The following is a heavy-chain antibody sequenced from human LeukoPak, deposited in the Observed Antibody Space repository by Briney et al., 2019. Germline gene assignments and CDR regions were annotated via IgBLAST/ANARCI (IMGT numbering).Heavy chain of an antibody. CDR2: IYPGDSDT. Sequence: ESLPTFCKGSGYSFTNYWIVWVRQKPGEGLEWMGIIYPGDSDTRYSPSFQGQVTISADKSISTAYLQWSSLQASDSAMYYCARHFQRGSTWSYFDHWCQGTLVTVSS. J-gene: IGHJ4*02. D-gene: IGHD6-13*01. V-gene: IGHV5-51*01. CDR1: GYSFTNYW. CDR3: ARHFQRGSTWSYFDH.